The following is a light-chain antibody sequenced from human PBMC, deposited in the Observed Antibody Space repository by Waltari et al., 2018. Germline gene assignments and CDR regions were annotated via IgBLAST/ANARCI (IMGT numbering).Light chain of an antibody. CDR3: QQSHSAPLA. CDR2: AAS. Sequence: DIQMTQSPSSVSASVGDRVTITCRASRAITNYVNWYQQRPGLAPKLLIYAASTLQGGVPTRFSGSGSGTDFTLTISSLQIEDFATYYCQQSHSAPLAFGVGTRLEI. CDR1: RAITNY. V-gene: IGKV1-39*01. J-gene: IGKJ4*01.